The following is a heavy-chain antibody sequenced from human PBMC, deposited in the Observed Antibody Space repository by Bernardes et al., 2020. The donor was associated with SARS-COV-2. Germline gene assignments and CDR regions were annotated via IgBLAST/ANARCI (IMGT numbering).Heavy chain of an antibody. Sequence: SETLSLTCTVSNGSISGTFDYWSWIRQSAAKGLEWIGRIYLTGSTQYNPSLKSRVTISIDTSNNQFSLKLNSVTAADTAVYYCARDRGSRSSGFDWGQGTVVTVSS. CDR1: NGSISGTFDY. CDR2: IYLTGST. V-gene: IGHV4-61*02. D-gene: IGHD6-6*01. J-gene: IGHJ4*02. CDR3: ARDRGSRSSGFD.